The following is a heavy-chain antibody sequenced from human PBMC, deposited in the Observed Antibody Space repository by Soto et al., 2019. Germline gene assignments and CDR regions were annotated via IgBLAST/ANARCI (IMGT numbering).Heavy chain of an antibody. CDR3: ARDGDYFGSGSPPLLSK. Sequence: SETLSLTCTVSGGSISSSRCHWGWIRQPPGKRLEWIGHIYYSGTTSYNPSLKSRVTLSIDTSKNQFSLKLTSVTAADTAVYYCARDGDYFGSGSPPLLSKWGQGTLVTVSS. D-gene: IGHD3-10*01. V-gene: IGHV4-39*07. J-gene: IGHJ4*02. CDR2: IYYSGTT. CDR1: GGSISSSRCH.